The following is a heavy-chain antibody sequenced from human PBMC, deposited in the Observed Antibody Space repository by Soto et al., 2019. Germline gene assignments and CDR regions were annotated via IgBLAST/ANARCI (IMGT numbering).Heavy chain of an antibody. J-gene: IGHJ5*02. CDR1: GYTFTSYG. D-gene: IGHD6-13*01. CDR3: VRRHVSATGIDWFDP. CDR2: INAANGDT. Sequence: KVSCKASGYTFTSYGIHWVRQAPGQRLEWMGWINAANGDTKYSPKFQGRVTITRDTSASTAYMELSSLRSEDTAVYYCVRRHVSATGIDWFDPWGQGTLVTVSS. V-gene: IGHV1-3*01.